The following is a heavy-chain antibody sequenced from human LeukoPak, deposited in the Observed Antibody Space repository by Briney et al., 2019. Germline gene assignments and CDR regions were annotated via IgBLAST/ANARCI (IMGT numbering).Heavy chain of an antibody. J-gene: IGHJ3*01. CDR2: INPSGGST. CDR1: GYTFTSYY. CDR3: ARDKDYGSGSDYNEYVFDF. V-gene: IGHV1-46*01. D-gene: IGHD3-10*01. Sequence: ASVKVSCKASGYTFTSYYMHWVRQAPGQGLEWMGIINPSGGSTSYAQKFQGRVTMTRDTSTSTVYMELSSLRAEDTAVYYCARDKDYGSGSDYNEYVFDFWGQGTMVTVSS.